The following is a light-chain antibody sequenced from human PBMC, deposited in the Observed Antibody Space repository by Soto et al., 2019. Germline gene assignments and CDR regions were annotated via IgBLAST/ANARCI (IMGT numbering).Light chain of an antibody. Sequence: DLQMTQSPSSLSASVGDRVTITCQASQDITDYLNWYQQKPGKAPKLLIYDASNLETGVPSRFSGIGSGTDFTFTISSLQPEDIATYYCQQYDNVPITFGQGTRLEIK. J-gene: IGKJ5*01. CDR1: QDITDY. CDR3: QQYDNVPIT. V-gene: IGKV1-33*01. CDR2: DAS.